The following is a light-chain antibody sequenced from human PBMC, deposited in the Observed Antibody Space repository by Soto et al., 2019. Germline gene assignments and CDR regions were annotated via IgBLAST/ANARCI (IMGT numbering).Light chain of an antibody. CDR3: QQSYSTPRT. CDR1: QXXXXX. Sequence: DIQMTQSPXXXSASVXXXXXXTXXASQXXXXXLXWYQQTPGKAPKLLIYAASSLQSGVPSRFSGSGSGTDFTLTISSLQPEDFATYYCQQSYSTPRTFGQGTKVEIK. V-gene: IGKV1-39*01. CDR2: AAS. J-gene: IGKJ1*01.